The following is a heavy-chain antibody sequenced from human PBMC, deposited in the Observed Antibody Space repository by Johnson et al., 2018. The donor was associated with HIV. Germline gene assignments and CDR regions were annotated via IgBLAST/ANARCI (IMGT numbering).Heavy chain of an antibody. CDR1: GFTFTTYS. CDR2: IYQDGGEK. J-gene: IGHJ3*02. D-gene: IGHD3-22*01. Sequence: VQLVESGGGLVQPGGSLRLSCTASGFTFTTYSMSWVRQAPGKGLEWVAAIYQDGGEKYYVPSVKGRFTISGDNSKNTLSLQMNSLRAEDTAVYYCAKDTVWSSGYYGGAFDIWGQGTMVTVSS. V-gene: IGHV3-7*01. CDR3: AKDTVWSSGYYGGAFDI.